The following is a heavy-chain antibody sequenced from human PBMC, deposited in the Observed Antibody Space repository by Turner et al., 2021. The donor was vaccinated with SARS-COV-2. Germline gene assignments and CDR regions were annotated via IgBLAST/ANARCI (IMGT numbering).Heavy chain of an antibody. Sequence: LQLQESGQGLVQPSATLSITCTVSGGSISSSSYYWGWIRQPPGKGLEWIGNIFYSGSSDYNPSLKSRVTISVDTSKNQFSLKLSSVTAADTAVYYCARLMDTAMDYYGMDVWGQGTTVTVSS. V-gene: IGHV4-39*01. CDR3: ARLMDTAMDYYGMDV. CDR2: IFYSGSS. D-gene: IGHD5-18*01. CDR1: GGSISSSSYY. J-gene: IGHJ6*02.